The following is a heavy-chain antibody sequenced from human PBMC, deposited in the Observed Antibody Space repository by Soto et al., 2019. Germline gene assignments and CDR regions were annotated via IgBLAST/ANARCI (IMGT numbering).Heavy chain of an antibody. CDR2: ISPYSGKT. V-gene: IGHV1-18*01. CDR3: AREGLLLLPDY. D-gene: IGHD3-22*01. Sequence: QIQLVQSGTEVRKPGASAKVSCKASGYTFTNNDACWVRQTPGQGLEWMGWISPYSGKTNYARKFQGRVTMTTDTSTSTAYMEVRSLTSDDTAVYYCAREGLLLLPDYWGQGTLVTVSS. J-gene: IGHJ4*02. CDR1: GYTFTNND.